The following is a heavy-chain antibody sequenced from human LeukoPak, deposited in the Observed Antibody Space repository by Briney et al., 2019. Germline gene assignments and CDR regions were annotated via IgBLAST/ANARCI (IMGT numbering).Heavy chain of an antibody. CDR3: AREPLDY. CDR1: GFIFSAST. Sequence: GGSLRLSCTASGFIFSASTMNWVRQAPGKGLEWVSYISISSSTIYYADSVKGRFTISRDNAKNSLYLQMNSLRAEDTAVYYCAREPLDYWGQGTLVTVSS. CDR2: ISISSSTI. J-gene: IGHJ4*02. V-gene: IGHV3-48*01.